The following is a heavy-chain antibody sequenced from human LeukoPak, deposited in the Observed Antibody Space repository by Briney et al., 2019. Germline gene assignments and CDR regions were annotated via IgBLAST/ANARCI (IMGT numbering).Heavy chain of an antibody. D-gene: IGHD1-26*01. CDR3: ARDSGSYYDRYYYYGMDV. CDR1: GGTFSSYA. V-gene: IGHV1-69*13. Sequence: SVKVSCKASGGTFSSYAISWVRQAPGQGLEWMGGIIPIFGTANYAQKFQGRVTITADESTSTAYMELSSLRSEDTAVYYCARDSGSYYDRYYYYGMDVWGQGTTVTVSS. CDR2: IIPIFGTA. J-gene: IGHJ6*02.